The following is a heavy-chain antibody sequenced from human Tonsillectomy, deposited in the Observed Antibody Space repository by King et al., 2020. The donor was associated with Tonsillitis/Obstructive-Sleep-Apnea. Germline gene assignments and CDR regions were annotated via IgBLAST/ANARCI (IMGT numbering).Heavy chain of an antibody. D-gene: IGHD1-7*01. CDR1: GFTFSSNY. Sequence: EVQLVESGGGLIQPGGSLRLSCAASGFTFSSNYMSWVRQAPGKGLEWVSVMYSGGSTYYADSVKGRFTISRDHSKNTLYLQMNSLRAEDTAVYYCASHKGNFDWYFDLWGRGTLVTVSS. CDR2: MYSGGST. V-gene: IGHV3-53*01. J-gene: IGHJ2*01. CDR3: ASHKGNFDWYFDL.